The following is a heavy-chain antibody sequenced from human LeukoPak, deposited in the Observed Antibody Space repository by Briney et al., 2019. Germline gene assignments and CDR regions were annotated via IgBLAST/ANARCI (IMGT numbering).Heavy chain of an antibody. CDR3: AKAAASLDWFDP. V-gene: IGHV5-51*01. Sequence: PGESLKISCQGSGYSFTTYWIGWVRQMPGKGLECMGIIYPGDSDTRYSPSFQGQVTISADKSISTAYLQWSSLKASDTAMYYCAKAAASLDWFDPWGQGTLVFVSS. CDR1: GYSFTTYW. CDR2: IYPGDSDT. D-gene: IGHD6-13*01. J-gene: IGHJ5*02.